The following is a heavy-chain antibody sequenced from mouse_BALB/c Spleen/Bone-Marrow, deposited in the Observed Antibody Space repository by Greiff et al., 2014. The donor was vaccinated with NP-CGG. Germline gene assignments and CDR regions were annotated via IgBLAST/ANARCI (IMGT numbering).Heavy chain of an antibody. V-gene: IGHV1-14*01. CDR2: INPYNDGT. J-gene: IGHJ2*01. Sequence: VQLKESXPELVKPGASVKMSCKASGYTFTSYVMHWVKQKPGQGFEWIGYINPYNDGTKYNEKFKGKATLTSDKSSSTAYMELSSLTSEDSAVYYCAREGVDYFDYWGQGTTLTVSS. CDR3: AREGVDYFDY. CDR1: GYTFTSYV.